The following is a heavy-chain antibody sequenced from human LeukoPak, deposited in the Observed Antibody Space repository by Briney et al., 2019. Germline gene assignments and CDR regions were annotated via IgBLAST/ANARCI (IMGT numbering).Heavy chain of an antibody. V-gene: IGHV4-34*01. CDR3: ARGRRLDCRSGDSCYGY. CDR1: GGSFSGYY. J-gene: IGHJ4*02. D-gene: IGHD2-15*01. Sequence: SETLSLTCAVYGGSFSGYYWSWIRQPPGKGLEWIGEINHSGSTNYNPSLKSRVSISVDTAKNQFSLKLSSVTAADTAVYSCARGRRLDCRSGDSCYGYWGQGTLVTVSS. CDR2: INHSGST.